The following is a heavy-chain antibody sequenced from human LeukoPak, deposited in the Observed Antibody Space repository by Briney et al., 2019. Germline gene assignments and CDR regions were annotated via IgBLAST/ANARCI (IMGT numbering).Heavy chain of an antibody. CDR3: ATGSPLGGSGSYYAFDI. J-gene: IGHJ3*02. D-gene: IGHD3-10*01. Sequence: ASLKVSCKVSGYTLIALSMHWVRQAPGKGLGWMGGFDPKDGETIYAQKFQGRVTMTEDTSTDTRYMERSSLRSEDTAVYYCATGSPLGGSGSYYAFDIWGQGTMVTVSS. CDR2: FDPKDGET. CDR1: GYTLIALS. V-gene: IGHV1-24*01.